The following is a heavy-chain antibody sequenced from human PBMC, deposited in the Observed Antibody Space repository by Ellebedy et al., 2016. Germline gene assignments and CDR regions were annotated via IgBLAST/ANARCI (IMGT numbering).Heavy chain of an antibody. D-gene: IGHD2-21*02. Sequence: ASVKVSCKVSGYTLTELSMHWVRQAPGQGLEWMGRIIPILGIANYAQKFQGRVTITADKSTSTAYMELSSLRSEDTAVYYCARAQGVTDLDYWGQGTLVTVSS. CDR1: GYTLTELS. CDR3: ARAQGVTDLDY. J-gene: IGHJ4*02. CDR2: IIPILGIA. V-gene: IGHV1-69*04.